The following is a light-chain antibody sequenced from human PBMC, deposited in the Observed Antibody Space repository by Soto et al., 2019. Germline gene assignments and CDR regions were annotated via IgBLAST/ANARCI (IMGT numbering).Light chain of an antibody. CDR2: DVS. J-gene: IGLJ1*01. CDR3: RSYTSSSTLCV. CDR1: SSDVGGYNY. Sequence: QSVLTQPASVSGSPGQSITISCTGTSSDVGGYNYVSWYQQHPGKAPKLMIYDVSNRPSGVSNRFSGSKSGNTASLTISGLQAEDEADYYCRSYTSSSTLCVFVTGTKVTVL. V-gene: IGLV2-14*01.